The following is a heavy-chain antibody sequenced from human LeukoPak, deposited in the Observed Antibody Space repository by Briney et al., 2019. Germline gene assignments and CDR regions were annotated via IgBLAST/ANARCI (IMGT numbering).Heavy chain of an antibody. CDR1: GFTFSSYW. Sequence: PGGSLRLSCAASGFTFSSYWMHWVRQGPGKGLVWVSRINNEGSSTSYADSVKGRFTISRDNAKNTLYLQMNSLRAEDTAVYYCARGTYGLRIDNWFDPWGQGTLVTVSS. CDR3: ARGTYGLRIDNWFDP. J-gene: IGHJ5*02. CDR2: INNEGSST. D-gene: IGHD1-26*01. V-gene: IGHV3-74*01.